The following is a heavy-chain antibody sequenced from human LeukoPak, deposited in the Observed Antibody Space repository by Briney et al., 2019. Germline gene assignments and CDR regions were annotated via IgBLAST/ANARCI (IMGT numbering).Heavy chain of an antibody. CDR3: AKYPSYGSGSSGYFDY. CDR2: ISGSGGST. CDR1: GFNFSSYA. Sequence: GGSLRLSCAASGFNFSSYAMSWVRQAPGKGLEWVSAISGSGGSTYYADSVKGRFTISRDNSKNTLYLQMNSLRAEDTAVYYCAKYPSYGSGSSGYFDYWGKGTLVTVSS. V-gene: IGHV3-23*01. J-gene: IGHJ4*02. D-gene: IGHD3-10*01.